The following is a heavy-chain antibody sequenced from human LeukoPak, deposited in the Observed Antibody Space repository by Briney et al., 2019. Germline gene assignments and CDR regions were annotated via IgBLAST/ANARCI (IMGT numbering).Heavy chain of an antibody. CDR3: AKDQSPTIYYDSSVFDY. J-gene: IGHJ4*02. Sequence: PGGSLRLSCAASGFTFSSYGMDWVSQAPGKGVEWGADIWYDVSNKFYADSVQGRFTISRDNSKTTLYLQIHSLRAEDTAVYYCAKDQSPTIYYDSSVFDYWGQGTLVTVSS. CDR1: GFTFSSYG. V-gene: IGHV3-33*06. CDR2: IWYDVSNK. D-gene: IGHD3-22*01.